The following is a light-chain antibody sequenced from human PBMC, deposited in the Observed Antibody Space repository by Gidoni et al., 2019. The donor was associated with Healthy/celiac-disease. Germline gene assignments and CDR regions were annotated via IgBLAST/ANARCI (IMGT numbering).Light chain of an antibody. J-gene: IGKJ5*01. CDR2: GAS. V-gene: IGKV3-15*01. CDR3: QQYNNWPPVT. Sequence: ELVMTHSPATLSVSPGERATLSCRASQSVSSNLAWYQQKPGQAPRLLIYGASTRATGIPARFSGSGSGTEFTLTISSLQSEDFAVYYCQQYNNWPPVTFGQGTRLEIK. CDR1: QSVSSN.